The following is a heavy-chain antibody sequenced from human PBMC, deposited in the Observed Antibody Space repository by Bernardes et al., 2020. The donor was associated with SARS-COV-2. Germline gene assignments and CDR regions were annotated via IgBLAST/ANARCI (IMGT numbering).Heavy chain of an antibody. CDR3: ARGIPQSITIFGVVIPGNWFDP. Sequence: LSLPCTVSGGSISSGGYYWSWIRQHPGKGLEWIGYIYYSGSTYYNPSLKSRVTISVDTSKNQFSLKLSSVTAADTAVYYCARGIPQSITIFGVVIPGNWFDPWGQGTLVTVSS. V-gene: IGHV4-31*03. CDR1: GGSISSGGYY. J-gene: IGHJ5*02. CDR2: IYYSGST. D-gene: IGHD3-3*01.